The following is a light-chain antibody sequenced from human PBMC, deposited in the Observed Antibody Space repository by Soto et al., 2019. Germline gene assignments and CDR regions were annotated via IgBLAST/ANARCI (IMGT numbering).Light chain of an antibody. CDR2: DNN. V-gene: IGLV1-40*01. J-gene: IGLJ2*01. Sequence: QSVLTQPPSVSGAPGQRVTISCTGSSSNFGAGYDVHWYQHLPGAAPKLLIYDNNNRPSGVPGRFSGSRSGTSASLAITGLQTADDGDYYCQSYDRSLRGSVFGGGTKLTVL. CDR3: QSYDRSLRGSV. CDR1: SSNFGAGYD.